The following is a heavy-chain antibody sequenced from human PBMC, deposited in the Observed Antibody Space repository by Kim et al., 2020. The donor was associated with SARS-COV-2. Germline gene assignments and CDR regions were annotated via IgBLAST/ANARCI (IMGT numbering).Heavy chain of an antibody. CDR2: IYPDDSDT. J-gene: IGHJ6*02. CDR3: ARHKSYYDSFMDV. CDR1: GYSFTNFW. V-gene: IGHV5-51*01. D-gene: IGHD3-22*01. Sequence: ESLKISCKGSGYSFTNFWIGWVRQMPGKGLEWMGIIYPDDSDTRYSPSFQGQVTISVDKSISTAYLQWSSLKASDTAMYYCARHKSYYDSFMDVWGQGT.